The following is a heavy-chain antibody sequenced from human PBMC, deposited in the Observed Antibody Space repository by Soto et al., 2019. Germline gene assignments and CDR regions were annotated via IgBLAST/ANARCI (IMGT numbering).Heavy chain of an antibody. V-gene: IGHV1-69*13. Sequence: SVKVSCKASGGTFSSYAISWVRQAPGQGLEWMGGIIPIFGTANYAQKFQGRVTITADESTSTAYMEVSSLRSEDTAVYYCACLKKWERRYSYYGMDVWGQGTTVTVPS. CDR2: IIPIFGTA. D-gene: IGHD1-26*01. J-gene: IGHJ6*02. CDR3: ACLKKWERRYSYYGMDV. CDR1: GGTFSSYA.